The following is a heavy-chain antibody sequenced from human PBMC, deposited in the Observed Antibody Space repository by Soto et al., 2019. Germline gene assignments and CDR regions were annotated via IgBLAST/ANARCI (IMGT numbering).Heavy chain of an antibody. CDR2: IFYSGST. V-gene: IGHV4-61*01. CDR3: ASHRSWPYYFAF. CDR1: GGSVNSGSYY. Sequence: SETLSLTCTVSGGSVNSGSYYWIWIRQPPGKGLEWIGYIFYSGSTNYNPSLKSRVTMSLDTSKNQFSLKLSSLIAADTAVYYCASHRSWPYYFAFWGQGTLVTVSS. J-gene: IGHJ4*02.